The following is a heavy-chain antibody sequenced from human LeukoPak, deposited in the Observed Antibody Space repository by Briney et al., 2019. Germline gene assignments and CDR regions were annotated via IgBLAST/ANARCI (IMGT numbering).Heavy chain of an antibody. CDR2: IIPIIGTV. Sequence: SVKVSCKASGGTFNRYAISWVRQAPGQGLEWMGGIIPIIGTVNYAQKFQGRVTITADESTSTAYMELSSLRSEDTAVYYCARQITMIEEGAFDIWGQGTMVTVSS. D-gene: IGHD3-22*01. CDR1: GGTFNRYA. J-gene: IGHJ3*02. V-gene: IGHV1-69*13. CDR3: ARQITMIEEGAFDI.